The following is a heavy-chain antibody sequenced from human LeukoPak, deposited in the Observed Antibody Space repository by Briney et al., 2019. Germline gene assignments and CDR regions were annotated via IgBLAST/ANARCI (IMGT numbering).Heavy chain of an antibody. Sequence: SETLSLTCLVSGGSISSTTDYWGWIRQPPGKRLEWIGSMHHTGSTYYDPSLKSRVTMYVDTSKNQFSLRLSSVTAADTAVHYCARGSLECSTTSCSTIHYYSGLDVWGQGTTVTVS. CDR3: ARGSLECSTTSCSTIHYYSGLDV. V-gene: IGHV4-39*01. CDR1: GGSISSTTDY. CDR2: MHHTGST. J-gene: IGHJ6*02. D-gene: IGHD2-2*01.